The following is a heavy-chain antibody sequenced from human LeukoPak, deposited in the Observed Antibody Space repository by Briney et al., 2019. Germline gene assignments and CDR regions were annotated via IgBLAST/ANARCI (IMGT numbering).Heavy chain of an antibody. J-gene: IGHJ4*02. V-gene: IGHV3-64D*06. CDR3: VKGLHLVPYYFDS. Sequence: GGSLRLSCSASGFTFSSYAVHWVRQAPGKGPEYVSGVSRSGGSTYYADSVKGRFTISRDNSKNTLSLQMSSLRAEDTAVYYCVKGLHLVPYYFDSWGQGTLVTVSS. D-gene: IGHD6-13*01. CDR1: GFTFSSYA. CDR2: VSRSGGST.